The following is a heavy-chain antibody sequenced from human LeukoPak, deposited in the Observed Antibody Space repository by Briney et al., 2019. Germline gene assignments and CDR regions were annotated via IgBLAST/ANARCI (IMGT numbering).Heavy chain of an antibody. V-gene: IGHV1-69*13. D-gene: IGHD4-17*01. CDR2: IIPIFGTT. Sequence: SVKVSCTASGGTFSNYAITWERQAPGQGLEWMGGIIPIFGTTNYAQKFQGRVTITAGESTSTAYMELSRLRSDDTAVYYCARDQGDYVYWGQGALVTVSS. CDR3: ARDQGDYVY. CDR1: GGTFSNYA. J-gene: IGHJ4*02.